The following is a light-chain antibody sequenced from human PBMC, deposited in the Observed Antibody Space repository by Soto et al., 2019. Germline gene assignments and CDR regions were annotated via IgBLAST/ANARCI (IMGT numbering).Light chain of an antibody. CDR1: QAISNS. CDR3: QQTYSAPPL. V-gene: IGKV1-16*02. CDR2: AAS. Sequence: DIQMTQSPSSLSASVGDRVTITCRASQAISNSLAWLQQKPGKAPKSLMYAASRLQSGVPAKFSGSGSGTDFTLTISSLQPEDFAIYYCQQTYSAPPLFGQGTKVEIK. J-gene: IGKJ1*01.